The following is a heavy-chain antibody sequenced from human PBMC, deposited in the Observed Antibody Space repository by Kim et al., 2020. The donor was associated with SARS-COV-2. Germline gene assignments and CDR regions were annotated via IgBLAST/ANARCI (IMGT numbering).Heavy chain of an antibody. V-gene: IGHV3-7*01. Sequence: GGSLRLSCAASGFTFSSYWMSWVRQAPGKGLEWVANIKQDGSEKYYVDSVKGRFTISRDNAKNSLYLQMNSLRAEDTAVYYCARDVRYYYDSSTLPWWGQGTLVTVSS. CDR3: ARDVRYYYDSSTLPW. D-gene: IGHD3-22*01. CDR2: IKQDGSEK. J-gene: IGHJ4*02. CDR1: GFTFSSYW.